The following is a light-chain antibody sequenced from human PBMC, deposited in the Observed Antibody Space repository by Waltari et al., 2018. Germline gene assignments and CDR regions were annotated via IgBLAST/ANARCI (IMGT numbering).Light chain of an antibody. Sequence: AIQMTQSPSSLSASIGARVTISCRASQGIRNDLGWYQQKPGKAPKLLIYTASNLQSGVPSRFSGSGSGTAFTLTISSLQAEDFATYVCLQDYNFPLTFGGGTKVEIK. V-gene: IGKV1-6*01. CDR3: LQDYNFPLT. J-gene: IGKJ4*01. CDR2: TAS. CDR1: QGIRND.